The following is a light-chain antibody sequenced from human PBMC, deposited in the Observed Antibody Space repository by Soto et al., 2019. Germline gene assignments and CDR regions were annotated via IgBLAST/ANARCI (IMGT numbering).Light chain of an antibody. CDR3: QQSYSTPFT. Sequence: DIQMTQSPSSLSASVGDRVTITCRASQTISRYLNWYQQKPGKAPKLLIYEASSLQSGVPSTFSGSGSGTDFTLTISSLQPEDFATYYCQQSYSTPFTFGPGTEEDIK. J-gene: IGKJ3*01. V-gene: IGKV1-39*01. CDR1: QTISRY. CDR2: EAS.